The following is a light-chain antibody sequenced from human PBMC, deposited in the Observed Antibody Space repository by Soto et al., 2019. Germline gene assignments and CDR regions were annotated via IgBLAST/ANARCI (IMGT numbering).Light chain of an antibody. J-gene: IGKJ4*01. Sequence: EIVLTQSPATLSLSPGERATLSCRASQSIASYLAWYQQKPDQAPRLLIYDASNRATGIPARFSGSGSGTDFTLTISSLEPEDFAVYYCQQRSKWLTFGGGTKVEIK. V-gene: IGKV3-11*01. CDR2: DAS. CDR1: QSIASY. CDR3: QQRSKWLT.